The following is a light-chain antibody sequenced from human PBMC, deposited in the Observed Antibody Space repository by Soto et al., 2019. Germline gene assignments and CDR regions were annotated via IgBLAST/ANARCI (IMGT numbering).Light chain of an antibody. CDR3: MQALQTPYT. V-gene: IGKV2-28*01. CDR2: LGS. J-gene: IGKJ2*01. CDR1: QRLLHSKGNTF. Sequence: EIVMTQSPPSLTVTPGEPASISCRSSQRLLHSKGNTFLDWYLQKPGQSPQLLIYLGSNRASGVPDRVSGSEAGTDFTLKISRVEAEDVGVYYCMQALQTPYTFGQGTKLESK.